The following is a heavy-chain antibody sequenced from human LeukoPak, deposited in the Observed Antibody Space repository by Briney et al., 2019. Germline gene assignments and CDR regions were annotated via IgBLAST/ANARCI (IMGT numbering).Heavy chain of an antibody. CDR2: IRYDGSNK. V-gene: IGHV3-30*02. CDR3: AKVAIAVAGTDY. J-gene: IGHJ4*02. D-gene: IGHD6-13*01. Sequence: GGSLRLSCAASGFTFSSYGMHWVRQAPGKGLEWVAFIRYDGSNKYYADSVRGRFTISRDNSKNTLYLQMNSLRAEDTAVYYCAKVAIAVAGTDYWGQGTLVTVSS. CDR1: GFTFSSYG.